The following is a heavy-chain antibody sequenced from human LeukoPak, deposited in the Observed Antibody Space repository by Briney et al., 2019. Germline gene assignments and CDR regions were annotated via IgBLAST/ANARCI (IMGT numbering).Heavy chain of an antibody. D-gene: IGHD6-19*01. J-gene: IGHJ4*02. V-gene: IGHV5-51*01. CDR2: IHPGDSET. CDR3: ARPGSISGWYHFDY. Sequence: GESLKISCKASGYSFTTYWIGWVRQMPGKGLEWMGIIHPGDSETRYSPSFQGQVTISADKSFSTAYLQWSSLKASDTALYYCARPGSISGWYHFDYWGQGTLVTVSS. CDR1: GYSFTTYW.